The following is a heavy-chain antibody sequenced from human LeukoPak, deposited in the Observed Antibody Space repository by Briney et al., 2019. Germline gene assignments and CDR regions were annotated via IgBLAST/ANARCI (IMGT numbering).Heavy chain of an antibody. CDR2: IFYSGST. CDR3: ARGIMTTVPTFDY. CDR1: AGSISGYF. J-gene: IGHJ4*02. V-gene: IGHV4-59*01. D-gene: IGHD4-17*01. Sequence: TSETLSLTCTVSAGSISGYFWSWIRQPPGKGLEWIGYIFYSGSTNYNPSLKSRVTITVDTSKNQFSLKLSSVTAADTAVYYCARGIMTTVPTFDYWGQGTLVTVSS.